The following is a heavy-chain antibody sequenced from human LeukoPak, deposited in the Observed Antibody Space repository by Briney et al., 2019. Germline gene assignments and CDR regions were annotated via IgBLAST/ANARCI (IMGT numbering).Heavy chain of an antibody. Sequence: PSETLSLTCTVSGVSISGYYWSWIRQPPGKGLEWIGYVYYSGSTNYNLSLKSRLIISLDTSKNQFSLKLSSVTAADTAVYYCARVRNYYDSSGYYPLFDYWGQGTLVTVSS. CDR1: GVSISGYY. V-gene: IGHV4-59*01. CDR2: VYYSGST. D-gene: IGHD3-22*01. CDR3: ARVRNYYDSSGYYPLFDY. J-gene: IGHJ4*02.